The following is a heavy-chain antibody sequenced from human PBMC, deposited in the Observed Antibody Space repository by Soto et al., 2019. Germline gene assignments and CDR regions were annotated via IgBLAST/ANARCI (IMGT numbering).Heavy chain of an antibody. J-gene: IGHJ4*02. CDR1: GGSISSSSYY. V-gene: IGHV4-39*01. Sequence: SETLSLTCTVSGGSISSSSYYWGWIRQPPGKGLEWIGSIYYSGSTYYNPSLKSRVTISVDTSKNQFSLKLSSVTASDTAVYYCARPDSSSWAAPFGSWGQGTLVTVSS. CDR2: IYYSGST. CDR3: ARPDSSSWAAPFGS. D-gene: IGHD6-13*01.